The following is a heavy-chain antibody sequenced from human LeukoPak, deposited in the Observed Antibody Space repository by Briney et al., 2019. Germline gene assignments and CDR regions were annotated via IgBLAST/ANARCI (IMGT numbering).Heavy chain of an antibody. D-gene: IGHD1-26*01. CDR3: ARAGVYSGSYLDAFDI. CDR1: GGTFSSYA. Sequence: SVKVSCKASGGTFSSYAISWVRQAPGQGLEWMGGIIPIFGTANYAQTFQGRVTITTDESTSTAYMELSSLRSEDTAVYYCARAGVYSGSYLDAFDIWGQGTMVTVSS. J-gene: IGHJ3*02. CDR2: IIPIFGTA. V-gene: IGHV1-69*05.